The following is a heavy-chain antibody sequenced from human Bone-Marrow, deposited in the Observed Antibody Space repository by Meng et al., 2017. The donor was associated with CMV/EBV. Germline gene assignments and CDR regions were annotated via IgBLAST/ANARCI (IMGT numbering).Heavy chain of an antibody. D-gene: IGHD1-26*01. J-gene: IGHJ3*02. CDR1: GGSMNTYY. CDR3: ARGGLVGATYDAFDI. V-gene: IGHV4-59*12. Sequence: SETLSLSCTVSGGSMNTYYWSWIRQSPGKGLQWIGYIYYSGNTNYNPSLRSRVTISADTSKNQFSLKLTSVTAADTAVYYCARGGLVGATYDAFDIWGQGTMVTVSS. CDR2: IYYSGNT.